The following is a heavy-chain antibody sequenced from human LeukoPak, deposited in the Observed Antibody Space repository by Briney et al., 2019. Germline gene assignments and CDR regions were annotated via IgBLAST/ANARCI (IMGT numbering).Heavy chain of an antibody. V-gene: IGHV2-70*01. CDR2: IDWDDDK. Sequence: SGPTLVNPTQPLTLTCTFSGFSLSTSGMCVSWIRQPPVKALEWLALIDWDDDKYYSTSLKTRLTISKDTSKNQVVLTMTNMDPVDTATYYCARISRYYGSGSYSHFDYWGQGTLVTVSS. CDR1: GFSLSTSGMC. CDR3: ARISRYYGSGSYSHFDY. D-gene: IGHD3-10*01. J-gene: IGHJ4*02.